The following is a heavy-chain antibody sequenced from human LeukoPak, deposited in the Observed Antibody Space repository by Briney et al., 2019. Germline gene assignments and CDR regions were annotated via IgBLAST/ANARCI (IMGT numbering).Heavy chain of an antibody. CDR3: ARYSGSQFPFDY. V-gene: IGHV1-46*01. CDR1: GYTFTSYH. D-gene: IGHD1-26*01. Sequence: ASVKVSCKASGYTFTSYHMHWVRQAPGQGLEWMGIINPSGGGTSYAQKFQGRVTMTRDTSTSTVYMELSSLRSEDTAVYYCARYSGSQFPFDYWGQGTLVTVSS. CDR2: INPSGGGT. J-gene: IGHJ4*02.